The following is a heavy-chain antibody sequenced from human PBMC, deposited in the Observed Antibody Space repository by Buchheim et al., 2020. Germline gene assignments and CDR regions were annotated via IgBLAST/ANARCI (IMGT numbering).Heavy chain of an antibody. Sequence: EAQVVESGGGLVQPGGSLRLSCVASGFTFSNFWMTWVRQAQGKGLEWVANIKADGSETYYLDSVKGRFTISRDNAKNSMVLQMNSLRTEDTAVYYCARGAGASDSWGQGTL. V-gene: IGHV3-7*01. CDR3: ARGAGASDS. J-gene: IGHJ4*02. CDR1: GFTFSNFW. D-gene: IGHD1-26*01. CDR2: IKADGSET.